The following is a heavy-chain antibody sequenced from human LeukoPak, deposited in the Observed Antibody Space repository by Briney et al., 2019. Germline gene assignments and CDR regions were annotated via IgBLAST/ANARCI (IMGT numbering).Heavy chain of an antibody. CDR3: AKIRVGPWDY. Sequence: GGSLRLSCAASGFTFSSCGMHWVRQAPGKGLEWVAVISYDGSNKYYADSVKGRFTISRDNSKNTLYLQMNSLRAEDTAVYYCAKIRVGPWDYWGQGTLVTVSS. CDR2: ISYDGSNK. J-gene: IGHJ4*02. V-gene: IGHV3-30*18. D-gene: IGHD2-15*01. CDR1: GFTFSSCG.